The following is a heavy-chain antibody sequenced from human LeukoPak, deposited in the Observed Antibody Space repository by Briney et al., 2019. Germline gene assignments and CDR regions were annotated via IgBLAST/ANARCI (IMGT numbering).Heavy chain of an antibody. D-gene: IGHD3-3*01. V-gene: IGHV3-48*03. J-gene: IGHJ4*02. Sequence: GGSLRLSCAASGFTFSGYEMNWVRQAPGKGLEWISYICGRGKTKYYADSVKGRFTISRDNAKNSLYLQMNSLRAEDTAVYYCARGGTFGVDISDYWGQGTLVTVSS. CDR2: ICGRGKTK. CDR1: GFTFSGYE. CDR3: ARGGTFGVDISDY.